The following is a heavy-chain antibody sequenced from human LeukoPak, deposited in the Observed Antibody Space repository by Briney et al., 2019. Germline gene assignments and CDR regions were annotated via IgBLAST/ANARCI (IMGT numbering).Heavy chain of an antibody. V-gene: IGHV1-18*01. CDR1: GYTFTSYG. J-gene: IGHJ4*02. CDR3: ARDRTPRYCSSTSCPIDY. CDR2: ISAYNGNT. Sequence: ASVKVSCKASGYTFTSYGISWVRQAPGQGLEWMGWISAYNGNTNYAQKLQGRVTMTTDTSTSTAYMELRSLRSDDTAVYYCARDRTPRYCSSTSCPIDYWGQGTLVTVSS. D-gene: IGHD2-2*01.